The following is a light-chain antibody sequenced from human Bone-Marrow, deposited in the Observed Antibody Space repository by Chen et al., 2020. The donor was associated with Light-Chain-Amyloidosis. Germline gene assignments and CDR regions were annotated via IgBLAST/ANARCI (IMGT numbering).Light chain of an antibody. CDR3: QVWDRSSDRPV. CDR1: NIGSTS. J-gene: IGLJ3*02. CDR2: DDS. Sequence: SYVRTQPSSVSVAPGQEAPISCGGNNIGSTSVHWYQQTPGQAPLLVVYDDSDRPSGIPERLSGSNSGNTATLTISRVEAGDEADYYCQVWDRSSDRPVFGGGTKLTVL. V-gene: IGLV3-21*02.